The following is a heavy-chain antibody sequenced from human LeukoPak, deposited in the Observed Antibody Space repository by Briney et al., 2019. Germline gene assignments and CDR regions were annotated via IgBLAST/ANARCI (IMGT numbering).Heavy chain of an antibody. Sequence: GATVKLSCKASANTLTDYYIHWIKQAPGKGLEWMGRVDPEDEEAIYAENFQGRVTITADTSTDTSYMDLSSLTSEDTALYFCARKRPANFVFDLWGQGTLVTVAS. CDR2: VDPEDEEA. V-gene: IGHV1-69-2*01. CDR1: ANTLTDYY. D-gene: IGHD1-1*01. CDR3: ARKRPANFVFDL. J-gene: IGHJ4*02.